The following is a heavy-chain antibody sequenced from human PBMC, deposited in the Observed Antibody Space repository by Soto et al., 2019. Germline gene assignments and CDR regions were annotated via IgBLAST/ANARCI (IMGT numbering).Heavy chain of an antibody. Sequence: EVRLLESGGGLVQAGGSLRLSCVASGFTLTAYAMNWVRQPPGKGLAWVSAMSGGMGDSTYYAAAVKGRFTISRDNSKNTLYMHLNSLRVEDTDVYYCANVRGFGGQGTLVTVSS. J-gene: IGHJ4*02. D-gene: IGHD3-10*01. CDR2: MSGGMGDST. CDR3: ANVRGF. CDR1: GFTLTAYA. V-gene: IGHV3-23*01.